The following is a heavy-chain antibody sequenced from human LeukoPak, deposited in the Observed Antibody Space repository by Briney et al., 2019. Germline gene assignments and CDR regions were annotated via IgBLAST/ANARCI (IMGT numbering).Heavy chain of an antibody. CDR2: IYYSGST. V-gene: IGHV4-39*07. D-gene: IGHD2-21*02. CDR3: ARGFTYCGGDCQNPANWWRAFDI. Sequence: SETLSLTCTVSGGSISSSSYYWGWIRQPPGKGLEWIGSIYYSGSTYYNPSLKSRVTISVDTSKNQFSLKLSSVTAADTAVYYCARGFTYCGGDCQNPANWWRAFDIWGQGTMVTVSS. J-gene: IGHJ3*02. CDR1: GGSISSSSYY.